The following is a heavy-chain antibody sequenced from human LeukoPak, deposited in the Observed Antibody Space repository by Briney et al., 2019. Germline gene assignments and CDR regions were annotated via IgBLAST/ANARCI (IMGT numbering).Heavy chain of an antibody. Sequence: GGSLRLSCAASGFTFSSYWMTWIRQAPGKGLEWVANIKQDGIEKYYVDSVKGRFTISRDNAENSMYLQMNSLRAEDTAVYFCARALGVTPPYYFSYGMDVWGKGATVTVSS. CDR3: ARALGVTPPYYFSYGMDV. V-gene: IGHV3-7*03. CDR1: GFTFSSYW. J-gene: IGHJ6*04. CDR2: IKQDGIEK. D-gene: IGHD2-21*02.